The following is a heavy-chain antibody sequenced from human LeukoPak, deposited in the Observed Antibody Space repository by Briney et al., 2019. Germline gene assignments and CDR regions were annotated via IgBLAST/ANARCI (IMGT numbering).Heavy chain of an antibody. CDR3: LRDRVAVTAADSFDY. V-gene: IGHV3-74*01. Sequence: PGGSLRLSCAASGFTFSSYSMNWVRQTPGKGLVWVSRIDSDGSSTRYADSVKGRFTISRDNAKNTLYLQMNSLRVEDTAVYYCLRDRVAVTAADSFDYWGQGTLVTVSS. CDR2: IDSDGSST. J-gene: IGHJ4*02. D-gene: IGHD2-21*02. CDR1: GFTFSSYS.